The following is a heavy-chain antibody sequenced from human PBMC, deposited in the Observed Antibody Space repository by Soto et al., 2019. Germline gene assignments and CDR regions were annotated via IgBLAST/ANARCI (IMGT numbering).Heavy chain of an antibody. V-gene: IGHV2-5*02. Sequence: QITLKESGPTLVKPTQTLTLTCTFSGFSLSTSGVGVGWIRQPPGKALEWLALIYWDDDKRYSPSLKSRLTITKDTSKNQVVLTMTNMDPVDTATYYCAHIPSSITIFGVVPYYYYGMDVWGQGTTVTVSS. D-gene: IGHD3-3*01. CDR3: AHIPSSITIFGVVPYYYYGMDV. CDR2: IYWDDDK. J-gene: IGHJ6*02. CDR1: GFSLSTSGVG.